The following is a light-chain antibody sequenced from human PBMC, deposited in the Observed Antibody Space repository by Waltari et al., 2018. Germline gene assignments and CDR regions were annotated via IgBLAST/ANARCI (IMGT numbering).Light chain of an antibody. V-gene: IGKV1-5*01. J-gene: IGKJ1*01. CDR3: QQSYSTPRT. Sequence: DIQMTQSPSTLSASVGDRVTITCRASQSVNRWLAWYQQKPGKAPKLLIYDASNLGDAVPSRFSGSGSGTDFTLTISSLQPEDFAPYFCQQSYSTPRTFGQGTKVEIK. CDR1: QSVNRW. CDR2: DAS.